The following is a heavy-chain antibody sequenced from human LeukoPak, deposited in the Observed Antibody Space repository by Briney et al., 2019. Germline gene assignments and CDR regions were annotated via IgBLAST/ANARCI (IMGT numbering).Heavy chain of an antibody. D-gene: IGHD3-22*01. Sequence: PGRSLRLSCAASGFTFSSYAMHWVRQAPGKGLEWVAVISYDGSNKYYADSVKGRFTISRDNSKNTLCLQMNSLRAEDTAVYYCARDRGDYYDSSGPLDYWGQGTLVTVSS. J-gene: IGHJ4*02. CDR1: GFTFSSYA. CDR2: ISYDGSNK. V-gene: IGHV3-30-3*01. CDR3: ARDRGDYYDSSGPLDY.